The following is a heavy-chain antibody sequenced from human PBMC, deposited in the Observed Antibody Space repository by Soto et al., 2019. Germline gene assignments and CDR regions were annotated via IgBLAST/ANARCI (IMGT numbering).Heavy chain of an antibody. CDR2: IWYDGSNK. CDR3: AREGYSSGANTDFDY. V-gene: IGHV3-33*01. Sequence: QVQLVESGGGVVQPGRSLRLSCAASGFTSSSYGMHWVRQAPGKGLEWVAVIWYDGSNKYYADSVKGRFTISRDNSKNTLYLQMNSLRAEDTAVYYCAREGYSSGANTDFDYWGQGTLVTVSS. J-gene: IGHJ4*02. CDR1: GFTSSSYG. D-gene: IGHD6-19*01.